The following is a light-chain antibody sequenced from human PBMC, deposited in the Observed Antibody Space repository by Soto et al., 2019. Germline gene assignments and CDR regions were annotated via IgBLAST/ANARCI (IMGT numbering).Light chain of an antibody. CDR2: DAS. J-gene: IGKJ4*01. CDR3: QQYDNLPLT. CDR1: QDISNY. V-gene: IGKV1-33*01. Sequence: DIQMTQSPSSLSASVGDRVTITCQASQDISNYLNWYQQKPGKAPKLLIYDASNLETGVPSRFSGSGSGTDFTFTISSLQTEDIATYYGQQYDNLPLTFGGGTKVEIK.